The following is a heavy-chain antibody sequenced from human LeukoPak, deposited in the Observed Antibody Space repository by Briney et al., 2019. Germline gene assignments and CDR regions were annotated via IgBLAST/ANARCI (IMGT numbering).Heavy chain of an antibody. Sequence: SETLSLTCTVSGGSISSYYWSWIRQPPGKGLEWIGYIYYSGSTNYNPSLKSRVTISVDTSKNQFSLKLSSVTAADTAVYYCARVRRIAAAGEPYYFDYWGQGTLVTVSS. J-gene: IGHJ4*02. V-gene: IGHV4-59*01. D-gene: IGHD6-13*01. CDR3: ARVRRIAAAGEPYYFDY. CDR2: IYYSGST. CDR1: GGSISSYY.